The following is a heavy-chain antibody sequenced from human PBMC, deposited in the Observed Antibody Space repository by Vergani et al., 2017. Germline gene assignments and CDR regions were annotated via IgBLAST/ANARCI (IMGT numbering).Heavy chain of an antibody. Sequence: QVQMVESGGGLVKPGGSLRLSCAASGFTFRDYYLSWIRQAPGKGLEWVSYISSSSSYHNYADSVKGRFTISRDNAKNSLYLQMNSLRAEDTAVYYCARSAGFGEVLVSWGQGTLVTVSS. CDR3: ARSAGFGEVLVS. CDR2: ISSSSSYH. CDR1: GFTFRDYY. J-gene: IGHJ5*02. D-gene: IGHD3-10*01. V-gene: IGHV3-11*05.